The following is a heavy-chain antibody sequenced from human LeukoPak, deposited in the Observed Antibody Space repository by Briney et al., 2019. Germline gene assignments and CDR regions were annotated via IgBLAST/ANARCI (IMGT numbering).Heavy chain of an antibody. CDR3: AMGETVTTPPRDY. CDR1: GYTFTSYD. J-gene: IGHJ4*02. CDR2: ISGYNGNT. Sequence: EASVKVSCKASGYTFTSYDINWVRQATGQGLEWMGWISGYNGNTNYAQKLQGRVTMTTDTSTSTAYMELTSLRSDDTAVYYCAMGETVTTPPRDYWGQGTLVTVSS. D-gene: IGHD4-17*01. V-gene: IGHV1-18*01.